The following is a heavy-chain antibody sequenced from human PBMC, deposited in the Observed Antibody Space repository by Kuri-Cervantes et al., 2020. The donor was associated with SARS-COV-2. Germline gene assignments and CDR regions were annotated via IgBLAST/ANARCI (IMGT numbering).Heavy chain of an antibody. D-gene: IGHD6-13*01. J-gene: IGHJ4*02. CDR2: ITPNGDLT. CDR3: AREAAVAGKNFDY. Sequence: ASGKVSCKTSGYTITNFFMHWVRQAPGQGLEWMGLITPNGDLTLYAQNFQGRFTVTRDTSTRTVFMELSSLRPEDTAVYYCAREAAVAGKNFDYWGQGTLVTVSS. V-gene: IGHV1-46*01. CDR1: GYTITNFF.